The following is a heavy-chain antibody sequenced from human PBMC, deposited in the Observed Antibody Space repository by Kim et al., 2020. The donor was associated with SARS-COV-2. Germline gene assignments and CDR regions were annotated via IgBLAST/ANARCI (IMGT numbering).Heavy chain of an antibody. CDR1: GGTFSSYA. Sequence: SVKVSCKASGGTFSSYAISWVRQAPGQGLEWMGGIIPIFGTANYAQKFQGRVTITADESTSTAYMELSSLRSEDTAVYYCARDIGHYYGSGSYYKPNWFDPWGQGTLVTVSS. CDR3: ARDIGHYYGSGSYYKPNWFDP. J-gene: IGHJ5*02. CDR2: IIPIFGTA. V-gene: IGHV1-69*13. D-gene: IGHD3-10*01.